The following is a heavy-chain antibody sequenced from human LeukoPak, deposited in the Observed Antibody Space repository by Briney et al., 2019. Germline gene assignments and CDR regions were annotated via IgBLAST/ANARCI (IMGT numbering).Heavy chain of an antibody. Sequence: ASVKVSCKASRHTFTGYYMHWVRQAPGQGLEWMGWINPNSGGTNYAQKFQGRITMTRDTSITTAYMELSRLKSDDTALYYCASKGAGHCYDASCMGSFDLWGQGTTVAVSS. V-gene: IGHV1-2*02. D-gene: IGHD2-15*01. J-gene: IGHJ3*01. CDR1: RHTFTGYY. CDR2: INPNSGGT. CDR3: ASKGAGHCYDASCMGSFDL.